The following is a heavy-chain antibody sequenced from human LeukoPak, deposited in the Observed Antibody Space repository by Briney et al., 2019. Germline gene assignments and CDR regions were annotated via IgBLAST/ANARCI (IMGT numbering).Heavy chain of an antibody. D-gene: IGHD6-25*01. CDR1: GGSISSYY. V-gene: IGHV4-59*01. Sequence: PSETLSLTCTVSGGSISSYYWSWIRQPPGKGLEWIGYIYYSGSTNYNPSLKSRVTISVDTSKNQFSLKLSSVTAADTAVYYCARDRGQRLDYWGQGTLVTVSS. J-gene: IGHJ4*02. CDR3: ARDRGQRLDY. CDR2: IYYSGST.